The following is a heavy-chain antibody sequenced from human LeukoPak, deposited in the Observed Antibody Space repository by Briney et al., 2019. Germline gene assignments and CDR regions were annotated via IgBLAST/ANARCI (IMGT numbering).Heavy chain of an antibody. J-gene: IGHJ4*02. CDR3: ARGMEGQGPDY. Sequence: GASVKVSCKASGGTFSSYAISWVRQAPGQGLEWMGGIIPIFGTANYAQKFQGRVTITADESTSTAYMELSSLRSEDTAVYCCARGMEGQGPDYWGQGTLVTVSS. CDR2: IIPIFGTA. D-gene: IGHD2-8*01. CDR1: GGTFSSYA. V-gene: IGHV1-69*13.